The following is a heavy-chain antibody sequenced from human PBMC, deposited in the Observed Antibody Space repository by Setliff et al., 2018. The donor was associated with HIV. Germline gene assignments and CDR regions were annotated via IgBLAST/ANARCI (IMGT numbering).Heavy chain of an antibody. V-gene: IGHV3-21*01. D-gene: IGHD3-22*01. CDR3: ARDHRPYFYDKAWFDP. J-gene: IGHJ5*02. CDR1: GFTFSSYS. Sequence: GGSLRLSCVASGFTFSSYSMNWVRQAPGKGPEWVSSISTSSSFKYYTDSVKGRFTISRDNAKSSLYLQMNSLRAEDTAVYYCARDHRPYFYDKAWFDPWGQGTLVTVSS. CDR2: ISTSSSFK.